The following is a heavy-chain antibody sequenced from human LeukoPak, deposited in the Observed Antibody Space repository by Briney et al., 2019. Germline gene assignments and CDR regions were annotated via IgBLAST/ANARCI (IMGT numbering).Heavy chain of an antibody. D-gene: IGHD6-13*01. CDR2: IYTSGST. J-gene: IGHJ4*02. CDR3: ARAAQPGIYFDY. Sequence: SETLSLTCTVSGGSISSGSYYWSWIRQPAGKGLEWIGRIYTSGSTNYNPSLKSRVTISVDTSKNQFSLKLSSVTAADTAVYYCARAAQPGIYFDYWGQGTLVTVSS. V-gene: IGHV4-61*02. CDR1: GGSISSGSYY.